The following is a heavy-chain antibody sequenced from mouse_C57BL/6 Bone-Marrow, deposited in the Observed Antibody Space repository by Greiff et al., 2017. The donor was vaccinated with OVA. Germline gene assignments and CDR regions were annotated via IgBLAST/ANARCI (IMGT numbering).Heavy chain of an antibody. V-gene: IGHV5-12*01. CDR3: ARHGYYYFDY. CDR2: ISNGGGST. CDR1: GFTFSDYY. J-gene: IGHJ2*01. Sequence: EVKLMESGGGLVQPGGSLKLSCAASGFTFSDYYMYWVRQTPEKRLEWVAYISNGGGSTYYPDTVKGRFTISRDNAKNTLYLQMSRLKSEDTAMYYCARHGYYYFDYWGQGTTLTVSS.